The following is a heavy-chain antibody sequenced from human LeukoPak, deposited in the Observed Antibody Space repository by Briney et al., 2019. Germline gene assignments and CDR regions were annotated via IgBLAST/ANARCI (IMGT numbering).Heavy chain of an antibody. CDR1: GFTFSSYD. CDR3: ARGDGIYGSGSPGIDY. J-gene: IGHJ4*02. Sequence: GGSLRLSCAASGFTFSSYDMHWVRQATGKGLEWVSAIGTAGDTYYPGSVKGRFTISRENAKNSLYLQMNSLRAGDTAVYYCARGDGIYGSGSPGIDYWGQGTLVTVSS. V-gene: IGHV3-13*01. CDR2: IGTAGDT. D-gene: IGHD3-10*01.